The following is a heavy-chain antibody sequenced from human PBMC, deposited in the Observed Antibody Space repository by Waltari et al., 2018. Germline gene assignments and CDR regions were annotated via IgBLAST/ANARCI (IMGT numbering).Heavy chain of an antibody. CDR1: GYTFTSYD. CDR3: ARTYYDSSGYYFPLYYYYGMDV. V-gene: IGHV1-8*01. Sequence: QVQLVQSGAEVKKPGASVKVSCKASGYTFTSYDINWVRQATGQGLEWMGWMNPNSGNTGYAQKFQGRVTMTRNTSISTAYMELSSLRSEDTAVYYCARTYYDSSGYYFPLYYYYGMDVWGQGTTVTVSS. D-gene: IGHD3-22*01. J-gene: IGHJ6*02. CDR2: MNPNSGNT.